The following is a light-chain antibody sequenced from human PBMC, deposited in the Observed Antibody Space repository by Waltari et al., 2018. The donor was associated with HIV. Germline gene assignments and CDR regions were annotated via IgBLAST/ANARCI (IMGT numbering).Light chain of an antibody. V-gene: IGKV3-15*01. J-gene: IGKJ1*01. Sequence: DIVMTQSPVTLSASPGERVTLSFRASESVNSDLAWYQQKPGQAPRLLIHGASTRATGIPPRFSGSGSETQFTLTISSLQSEDCAVYYCQQYNNWPPAWTFGRGTRVEI. CDR2: GAS. CDR3: QQYNNWPPAWT. CDR1: ESVNSD.